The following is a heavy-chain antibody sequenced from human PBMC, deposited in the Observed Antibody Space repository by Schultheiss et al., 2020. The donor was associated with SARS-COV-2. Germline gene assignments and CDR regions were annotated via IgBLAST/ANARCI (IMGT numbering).Heavy chain of an antibody. D-gene: IGHD6-19*01. CDR1: GFTFSIYA. CDR3: ARDDGRSSGWWPAFDI. V-gene: IGHV3-30*01. J-gene: IGHJ3*02. CDR2: ISYDGSNK. Sequence: GGSLRLSCAASGFTFSIYAMHWVRQAPGKGLEWVAVISYDGSNKYYADSVKGRFTISRDNSKNTLYLQMNSLRAEDTAVYYCARDDGRSSGWWPAFDIWGQGTMVTVSS.